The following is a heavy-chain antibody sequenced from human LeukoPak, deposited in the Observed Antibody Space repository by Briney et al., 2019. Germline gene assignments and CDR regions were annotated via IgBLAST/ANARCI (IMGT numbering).Heavy chain of an antibody. J-gene: IGHJ4*02. CDR1: GGSISDYY. CDR2: IYYSGST. Sequence: KPSETLSLTCSISGGSISDYYWNWIRQPPGKGLEWIGYIYYSGSTTYNPSLKSRVTMSVDTSKNQFSLRLSPVTAADTAVYYCARGSWCSYTNCMLRPFDYWGQGSLVTVSS. CDR3: ARGSWCSYTNCMLRPFDY. D-gene: IGHD2-2*01. V-gene: IGHV4-59*01.